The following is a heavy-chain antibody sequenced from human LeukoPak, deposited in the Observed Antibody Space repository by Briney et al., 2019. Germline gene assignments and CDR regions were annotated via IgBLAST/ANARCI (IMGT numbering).Heavy chain of an antibody. V-gene: IGHV1-18*01. D-gene: IGHD6-19*01. CDR2: ISTYNGNT. CDR3: ARDYSSGWPNFDY. Sequence: ASVKVSCKASGGTFSNYAISWVRQAPGQGLEWMGWISTYNGNTNYAQKLQGRVTMTTDTSTSTAYMELRSLRSDDTAVYYCARDYSSGWPNFDYWGQGTLVTVSS. CDR1: GGTFSNYA. J-gene: IGHJ4*02.